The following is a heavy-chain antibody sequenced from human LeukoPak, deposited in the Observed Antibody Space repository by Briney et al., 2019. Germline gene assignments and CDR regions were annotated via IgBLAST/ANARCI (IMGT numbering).Heavy chain of an antibody. V-gene: IGHV3-21*01. CDR3: ARVSGRLERQSDLDY. CDR1: GFTFASYS. J-gene: IGHJ4*02. D-gene: IGHD1-1*01. CDR2: ISGDSTYI. Sequence: GGSLRLSCAASGFTFASYSMSWVRQAPGKGPEWVSSISGDSTYIYNAGSVKGRFTISRDNAQASLYLQMISLRADDTAVYYCARVSGRLERQSDLDYWGQGTLVIVSS.